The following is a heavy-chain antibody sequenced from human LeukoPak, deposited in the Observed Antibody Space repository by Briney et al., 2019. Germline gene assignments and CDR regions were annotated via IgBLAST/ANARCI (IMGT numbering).Heavy chain of an antibody. V-gene: IGHV4-39*07. CDR1: GGSISSSSYY. D-gene: IGHD6-6*01. J-gene: IGHJ6*03. Sequence: SETLSLTCTVSGGSISSSSYYWGWIRQPPGKGLEWIGSIYYSGSTYYNPSLKSRVTISVDTSKNQFSLKLSSVTAADTAVYYCARGVAARPYYYYYMDVWGKGTTDTVSS. CDR2: IYYSGST. CDR3: ARGVAARPYYYYYMDV.